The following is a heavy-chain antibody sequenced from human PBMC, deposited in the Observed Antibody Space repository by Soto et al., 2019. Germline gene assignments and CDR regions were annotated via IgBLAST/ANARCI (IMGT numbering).Heavy chain of an antibody. CDR2: INAGNGNT. D-gene: IGHD2-2*02. V-gene: IGHV1-3*01. Sequence: ASVKVSCKASGYTFTGYYMHWVRQAPGQRLEWMGWINAGNGNTKYSQKFQGRVTITRDTSASTAYMELSSLRSEDTAVYYCAKSATVPAAIAYWGQGTLVTVSS. J-gene: IGHJ4*02. CDR3: AKSATVPAAIAY. CDR1: GYTFTGYY.